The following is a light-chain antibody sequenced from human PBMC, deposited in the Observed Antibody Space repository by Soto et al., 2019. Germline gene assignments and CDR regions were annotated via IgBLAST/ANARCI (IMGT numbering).Light chain of an antibody. CDR3: QQYSTYQYT. CDR2: KAS. Sequence: IQMTQSPSTLSASVGDRVTISCRASQSITDLLAWYQQKPGKAPQLLIHKASNLERGVSSRFSGSGSGTEFTLTISSLQPDDFATYYCQQYSTYQYTFGQGTKLEI. V-gene: IGKV1-5*03. CDR1: QSITDL. J-gene: IGKJ2*01.